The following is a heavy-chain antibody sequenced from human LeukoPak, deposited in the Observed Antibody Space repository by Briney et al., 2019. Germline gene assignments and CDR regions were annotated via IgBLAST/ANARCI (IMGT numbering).Heavy chain of an antibody. D-gene: IGHD1-26*01. J-gene: IGHJ6*03. CDR1: GFTFSSYW. V-gene: IGHV3-23*01. CDR2: ISGSGAST. Sequence: GGSLRLSCAASGFTFSSYWMSWVRQAPGKGLEWVSAISGSGASTYYADSVKGRFTISRDNSKNTLYLQMNSLSAEDTAVYYCAKVGGDLVGALVYYYYYMDVWGKGTTVTISS. CDR3: AKVGGDLVGALVYYYYYMDV.